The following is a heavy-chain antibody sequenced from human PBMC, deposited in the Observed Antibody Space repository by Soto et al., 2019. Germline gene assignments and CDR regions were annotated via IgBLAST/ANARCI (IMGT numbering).Heavy chain of an antibody. D-gene: IGHD2-2*01. V-gene: IGHV1-18*01. CDR2: ISAYNGNT. CDR3: ARVGGGQLLWGFYYDYGMDV. Sequence: QVQLVQSGAEVKKPGASVKVSCKASGYTFTSYGISWVRQAPGQGLEWMGWISAYNGNTNYAQKLQGRVTMTTDTATSTAYMELRSLRSDDTAVYYCARVGGGQLLWGFYYDYGMDVWGQGTTVTVSS. CDR1: GYTFTSYG. J-gene: IGHJ6*02.